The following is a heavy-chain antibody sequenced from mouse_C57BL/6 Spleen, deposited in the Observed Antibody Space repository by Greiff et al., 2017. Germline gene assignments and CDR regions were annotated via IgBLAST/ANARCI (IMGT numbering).Heavy chain of an antibody. CDR2: IYPGDGDT. D-gene: IGHD1-1*01. V-gene: IGHV1-82*01. CDR3: ALGSSWYFDV. CDR1: GYAFSSSW. Sequence: VQLQQSGPELVKPGASVKISCKASGYAFSSSWMNWVKQRPGKGLEWIGRIYPGDGDTNYNGKFKGKATLTADKSSSTAYMQLSSLTSEDSAVYFCALGSSWYFDVWGTGTTVTVSS. J-gene: IGHJ1*03.